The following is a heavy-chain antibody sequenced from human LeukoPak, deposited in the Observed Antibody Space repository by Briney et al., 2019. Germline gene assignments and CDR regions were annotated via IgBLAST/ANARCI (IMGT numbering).Heavy chain of an antibody. CDR3: ASVPYCSSTSCRYGGPYYFDY. D-gene: IGHD2-2*01. CDR1: GYTLTSYG. CDR2: IIPILGIA. J-gene: IGHJ4*02. Sequence: GASVKVSCKASGYTLTSYGISWVRQAPGQGPEWMGRIIPILGIANYAQKFQGRVTITADKSTSTAYMELSSLRSEDTAVYYCASVPYCSSTSCRYGGPYYFDYWGQGTLATVSS. V-gene: IGHV1-69*04.